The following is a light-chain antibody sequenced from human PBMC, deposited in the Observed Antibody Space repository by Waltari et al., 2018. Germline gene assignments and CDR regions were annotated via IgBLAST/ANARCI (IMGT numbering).Light chain of an antibody. V-gene: IGKV4-1*01. CDR2: WAS. CDR1: QSVLYSSNNKNY. J-gene: IGKJ3*01. CDR3: HECYRGRA. Sequence: DIVMTQSPDSLAVSLGGRATINCKSSQSVLYSSNNKNYLAWYQQKPGQPPKLLIYWASTRGAGVPDRCSGSGSEIAFTLSSSSLEAEDVAVYYYHECYRGRAFGPGTRVDIK.